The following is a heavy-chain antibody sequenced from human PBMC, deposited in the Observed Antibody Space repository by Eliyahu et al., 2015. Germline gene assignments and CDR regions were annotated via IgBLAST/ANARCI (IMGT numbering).Heavy chain of an antibody. D-gene: IGHD6-13*01. Sequence: QVQLVQSGAEVKKXGASVKVSCKASGYXFTXYYXHWVRQAPGQGLXWMGIINPSGGSTSYAQKXQGRVTMTRDTSTSTVYMELSSLRSEDTAVYYCARVGSSSKRFDYWGQGTLVTVSS. J-gene: IGHJ4*02. CDR3: ARVGSSSKRFDY. CDR1: GYXFTXYY. V-gene: IGHV1-46*01. CDR2: INPSGGST.